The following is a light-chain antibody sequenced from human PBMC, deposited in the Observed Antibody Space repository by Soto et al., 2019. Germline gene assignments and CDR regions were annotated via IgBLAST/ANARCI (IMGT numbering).Light chain of an antibody. Sequence: QSVLTQPASVSGSPGQSITISCTGTSSDIGTYNLVSWYQHHPGNAPKLMIYEATKRPSGVSSRFSGSKSGNTASLTISGLQTEDEADYYCSSYTSSSTRVFGTGTKLTVL. CDR3: SSYTSSSTRV. CDR2: EAT. CDR1: SSDIGTYNL. V-gene: IGLV2-14*02. J-gene: IGLJ1*01.